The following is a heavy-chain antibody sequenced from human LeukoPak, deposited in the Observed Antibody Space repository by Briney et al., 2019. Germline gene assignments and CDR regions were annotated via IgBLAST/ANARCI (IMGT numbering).Heavy chain of an antibody. V-gene: IGHV1-3*01. J-gene: IGHJ5*02. CDR1: GYTFTSYA. D-gene: IGHD6-6*01. CDR2: INAGNGNA. CDR3: ARASRIAWSNWFAP. Sequence: ASVKVSCKASGYTFTSYAMHWVRQAPGQRLEWMGWINAGNGNAKYSQKFQGRVTITRDTSASTAYMGLSSLRSEDTAVYYCARASRIAWSNWFAPWGQGTLVTVSS.